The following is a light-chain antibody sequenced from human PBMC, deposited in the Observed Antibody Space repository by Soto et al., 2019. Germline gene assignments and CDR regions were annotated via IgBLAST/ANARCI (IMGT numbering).Light chain of an antibody. Sequence: ENVLAQFPGTLSLSPGDRATLSCRASQSLSSDSLAWYQQKPGQAHRLLIYGASSRANGIHDRFSGSGSGTDFTLTIRRLEPEDFAVYYCNQYGSSPLTFGGGTKVDIK. CDR1: QSLSSDS. CDR2: GAS. V-gene: IGKV3-20*01. J-gene: IGKJ4*01. CDR3: NQYGSSPLT.